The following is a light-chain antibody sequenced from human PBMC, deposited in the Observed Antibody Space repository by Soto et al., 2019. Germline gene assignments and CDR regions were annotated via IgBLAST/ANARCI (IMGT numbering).Light chain of an antibody. CDR3: SSYAGSNNLI. CDR2: DVN. Sequence: QSALTQPPSASGSPGQSVTISCTGTSSDVGGYNYVSWYQQHPDKAPKLMIYDVNKWPSGVPDRFSGSKSGNTASLTVSGLQADDEADYYCSSYAGSNNLIFGGGTQLTVL. J-gene: IGLJ2*01. V-gene: IGLV2-8*01. CDR1: SSDVGGYNY.